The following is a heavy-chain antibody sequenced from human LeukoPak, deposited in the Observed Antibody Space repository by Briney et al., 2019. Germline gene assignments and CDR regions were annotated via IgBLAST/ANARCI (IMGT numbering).Heavy chain of an antibody. J-gene: IGHJ4*02. CDR1: GGSISSSSYY. CDR3: ARKRKGAYDFDY. D-gene: IGHD3-16*01. CDR2: IYYSGST. Sequence: PSETLSLTCTVSGGSISSSSYYWGWIRQPPGKGLEWIGSIYYSGSTYYNPSVKSRVTIFVDTSKNQFSLKLSSVTAADTAVYYCARKRKGAYDFDYWGQGTLVTVSS. V-gene: IGHV4-39*07.